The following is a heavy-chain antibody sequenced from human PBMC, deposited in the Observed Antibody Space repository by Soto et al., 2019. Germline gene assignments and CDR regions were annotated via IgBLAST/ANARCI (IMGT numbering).Heavy chain of an antibody. D-gene: IGHD3-22*01. J-gene: IGHJ4*02. V-gene: IGHV3-30-3*01. Sequence: GGSLRFSCAASGFTFSRYSMHWVRQPPGKGLEWVAAISHDETNESYADSVKGRFTISRDNSKNTMFLQMNSLRPEDTAVYFCSRAPFDSSGYFAYWGQGTLVTVSS. CDR3: SRAPFDSSGYFAY. CDR2: ISHDETNE. CDR1: GFTFSRYS.